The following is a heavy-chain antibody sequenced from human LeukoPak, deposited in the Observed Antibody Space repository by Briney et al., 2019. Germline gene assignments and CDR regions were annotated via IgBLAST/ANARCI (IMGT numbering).Heavy chain of an antibody. J-gene: IGHJ6*03. CDR1: GGSISSSSYY. CDR2: IYYSGST. CDR3: ARDRTVVVPAAAMGNRYYYYYYMDV. Sequence: PSETLSLTCTVSGGSISSSSYYWGWIRQPPGKGLERIGSIYYSGSTYYNPSLKSRVTISVDTSKNQFSLKLSSVTAADTAVYYCARDRTVVVPAAAMGNRYYYYYYMDVWGKGTTVTISS. D-gene: IGHD2-2*01. V-gene: IGHV4-39*07.